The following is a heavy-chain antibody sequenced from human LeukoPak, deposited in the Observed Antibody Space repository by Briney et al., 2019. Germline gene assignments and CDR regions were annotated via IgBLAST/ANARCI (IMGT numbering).Heavy chain of an antibody. CDR2: INPNSGGT. J-gene: IGHJ6*03. CDR1: GYTFTGYY. V-gene: IGHV1-2*02. CDR3: ASTYSSSWPDYYYYYMDV. D-gene: IGHD6-13*01. Sequence: ASVKVSCKASGYTFTGYYMHWVRQAPGQGLEWMGWINPNSGGTNYAQKFQGRVTMTRDTSISTAYMELSRLRSDDTAVYYCASTYSSSWPDYYYYYMDVWGKGTTVTISS.